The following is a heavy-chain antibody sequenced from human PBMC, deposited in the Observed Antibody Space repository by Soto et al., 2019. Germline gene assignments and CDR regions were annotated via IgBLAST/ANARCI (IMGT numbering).Heavy chain of an antibody. CDR2: ISSDGSST. D-gene: IGHD3-10*01. V-gene: IGHV3-74*01. Sequence: EVQLVESGGGLVQPGGSLRLSCAAPGFTLSGYWMHWVRQVPGKGLVWVSRISSDGSSTSYADSVKGRFIISRDNAKNTLYLQMNSLRAEDTAVYYCARDVQTMVSSGNWLDPWGQGTLVTVSS. CDR3: ARDVQTMVSSGNWLDP. J-gene: IGHJ5*02. CDR1: GFTLSGYW.